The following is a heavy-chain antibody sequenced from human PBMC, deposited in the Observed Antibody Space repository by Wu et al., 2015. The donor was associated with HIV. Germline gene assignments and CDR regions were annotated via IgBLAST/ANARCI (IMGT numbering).Heavy chain of an antibody. Sequence: QVQLVQSGAEVKKPGSSVKVSCKASGGTFGSYFIDWVRQAPGQGLEWMGWTNLNTGGTNYAPKFQGRVTMTRDTSISTAYIELGGLTSDDTAVYYCARDELFRVDDAFDMWGQGTMVTVSS. J-gene: IGHJ3*02. D-gene: IGHD2-15*01. CDR1: GGTFGSYF. CDR2: TNLNTGGT. V-gene: IGHV1-2*02. CDR3: ARDELFRVDDAFDM.